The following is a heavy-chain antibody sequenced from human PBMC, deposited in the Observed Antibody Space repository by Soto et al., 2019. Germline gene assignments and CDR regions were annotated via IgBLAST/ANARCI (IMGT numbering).Heavy chain of an antibody. V-gene: IGHV4-31*03. J-gene: IGHJ6*02. D-gene: IGHD1-1*01. CDR2: IYYSGST. CDR3: ARAPIPNWNYYGMDV. Sequence: SETLSLPCTVSGGSVNSGGYHWSWIRQHPGKGLEWIGDIYYSGSTYYNPSLKSRVTISIDTSTNHFSLHLSALTAADTAVYYCARAPIPNWNYYGMDVWGQGTTVTVSS. CDR1: GGSVNSGGYH.